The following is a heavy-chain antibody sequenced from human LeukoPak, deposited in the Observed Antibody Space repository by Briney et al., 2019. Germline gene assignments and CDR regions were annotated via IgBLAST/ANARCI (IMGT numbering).Heavy chain of an antibody. CDR1: GFTFSTYG. CDR2: ISSSSSYI. V-gene: IGHV3-21*01. D-gene: IGHD3-22*01. CDR3: ARARFYYYDSSGYYYYYGMDV. J-gene: IGHJ6*01. Sequence: PGGSLRLSCAASGFTFSTYGMHWVRQAPGKGLEWVSSISSSSSYIYYADSVKGRFTISRDNAKNSLYLQMNSLRAEDTAVYYCARARFYYYDSSGYYYYYGMDVWGQGTTVTVSS.